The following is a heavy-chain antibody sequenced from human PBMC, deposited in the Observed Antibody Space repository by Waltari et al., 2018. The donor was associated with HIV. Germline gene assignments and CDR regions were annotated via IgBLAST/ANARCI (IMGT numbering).Heavy chain of an antibody. Sequence: QVQLVQSGAEVKKPGASVKVSCKASGYTFTSYAMHWVRQAPGQRLEWMGWINAGNGNTKYSQKCQGRVTITRDTSASTAYMELSSLRSEDTAVYYCARLMGHYESMDSSDLEAFDIWGQGTMVTVSS. V-gene: IGHV1-3*01. CDR1: GYTFTSYA. CDR2: INAGNGNT. D-gene: IGHD3-22*01. CDR3: ARLMGHYESMDSSDLEAFDI. J-gene: IGHJ3*02.